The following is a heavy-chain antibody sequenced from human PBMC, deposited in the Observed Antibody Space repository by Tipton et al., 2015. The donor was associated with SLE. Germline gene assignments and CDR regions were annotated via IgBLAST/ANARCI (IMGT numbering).Heavy chain of an antibody. CDR2: INHSGST. V-gene: IGHV4-34*01. D-gene: IGHD4-17*01. J-gene: IGHJ4*02. CDR3: ARGLYGDEPGY. Sequence: TLSLTCAVYGGSFNGHYLSWIRQPPGEGVEGIGEINHSGSTNYNPSLKSRVTISVDTSKNQFSLKLTSLTAADTAVYYCARGLYGDEPGYWGQGTLVTVSS. CDR1: GGSFNGHY.